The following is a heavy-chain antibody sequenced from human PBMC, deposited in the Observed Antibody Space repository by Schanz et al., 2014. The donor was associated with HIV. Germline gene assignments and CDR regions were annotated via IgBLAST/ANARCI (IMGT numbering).Heavy chain of an antibody. CDR2: INDSGRA. CDR1: GGSISRGGYY. J-gene: IGHJ4*03. CDR3: AKDGGRMGGQRQLFAY. Sequence: QVQLQASGPGLVKPSQTLSLTCTVSGGSISRGGYYWTWLRQSPGKALEWIGEINDSGRASLNPSLKSRVTMSVDTSKNQFSLKLSSVTAADTAFYYCAKDGGRMGGQRQLFAYWGHGTLVTVSS. D-gene: IGHD3-16*01. V-gene: IGHV4-31*03.